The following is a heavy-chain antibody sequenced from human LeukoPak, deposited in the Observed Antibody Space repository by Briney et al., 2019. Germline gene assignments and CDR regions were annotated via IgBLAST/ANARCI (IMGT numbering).Heavy chain of an antibody. D-gene: IGHD3-3*01. J-gene: IGHJ4*02. CDR3: ARGITIFGVVIID. CDR1: GFTFSSYW. V-gene: IGHV3-7*03. Sequence: GGSLRLSCAASGFTFSSYWMSWVRQAPGKGLEWVANIKQDGSEKYYVDSVKGRFTISRDNSKNTLYLQMNSLRAEDTGVYYCARGITIFGVVIIDWGQGTLVTVSS. CDR2: IKQDGSEK.